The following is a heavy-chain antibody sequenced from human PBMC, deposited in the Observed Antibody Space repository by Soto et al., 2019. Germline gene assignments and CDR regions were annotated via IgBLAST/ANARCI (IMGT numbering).Heavy chain of an antibody. V-gene: IGHV4-30-2*01. CDR2: IYHSGST. J-gene: IGHJ5*02. CDR3: ARVPDR. D-gene: IGHD2-2*01. Sequence: SETLSLTCSVSGASISSSDYYWGWIRQPPGKGLEWIGYIYHSGSTYYNPSLKSRVTISVDRSKNQFSLKLSSVTAADTAVYYCARVPDRWGQGTLVTVSS. CDR1: GASISSSDYY.